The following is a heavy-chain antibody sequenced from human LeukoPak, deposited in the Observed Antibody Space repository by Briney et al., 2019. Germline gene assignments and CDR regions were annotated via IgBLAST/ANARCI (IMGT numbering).Heavy chain of an antibody. Sequence: GESLKISCEGSGSTFTKYWIGWVRQMPGKGLEWMGIIHPGDSHTWYSPSFQGQVTISADKSISMAYLQWSSLKASDTAMYFCARQPGMTAKSWYFDLWGRGTLVTVSS. CDR2: IHPGDSHT. CDR1: GSTFTKYW. D-gene: IGHD2-2*01. V-gene: IGHV5-51*01. J-gene: IGHJ2*01. CDR3: ARQPGMTAKSWYFDL.